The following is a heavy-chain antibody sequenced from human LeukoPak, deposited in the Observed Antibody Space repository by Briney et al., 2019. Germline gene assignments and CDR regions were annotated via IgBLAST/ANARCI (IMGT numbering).Heavy chain of an antibody. V-gene: IGHV1-8*01. CDR3: ARVNSGSYSFDY. CDR2: MNPNNGNT. CDR1: GYTFTSYD. Sequence: ASVKVSCKASGYTFTSYDINWVRQATGQGLEWMGLMNPNNGNTAYAHKFQGRVNMTRNTSISTAYMELSSLRSEDTAVYYCARVNSGSYSFDYRAREPWSPSPQ. D-gene: IGHD1-26*01. J-gene: IGHJ4*02.